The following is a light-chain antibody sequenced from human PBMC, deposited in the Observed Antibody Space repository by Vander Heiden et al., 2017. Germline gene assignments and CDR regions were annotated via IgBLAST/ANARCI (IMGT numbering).Light chain of an antibody. CDR2: EDN. CDR1: SGSIASNF. J-gene: IGLJ2*01. V-gene: IGLV6-57*01. CDR3: QSYDRTNVV. Sequence: NFMLIQPHSVSESPGKTVTISCTRSSGSIASNFVQWYQQRPGSSPTTVIYEDNHRPSGVPDRFSGSIDSSSNSASLTISGLKTEDEADYYCQSYDRTNVVFGGGTKLTVL.